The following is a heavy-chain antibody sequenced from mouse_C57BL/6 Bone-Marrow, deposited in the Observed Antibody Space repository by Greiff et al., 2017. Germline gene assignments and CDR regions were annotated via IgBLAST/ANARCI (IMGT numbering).Heavy chain of an antibody. D-gene: IGHD1-1*01. CDR3: ARSLRYFDG. CDR1: GYTFTSYW. Sequence: QVQLQQPGAELVMPGASVKLSCKASGYTFTSYWMHWVKQRPGQGLEWIGEIDPSDSYTNYNQKFKGKSTLTVDKSSSTAYMQLSSLTSEDSAVYYCARSLRYFDGWGTGTTVTVSS. CDR2: IDPSDSYT. V-gene: IGHV1-69*01. J-gene: IGHJ1*03.